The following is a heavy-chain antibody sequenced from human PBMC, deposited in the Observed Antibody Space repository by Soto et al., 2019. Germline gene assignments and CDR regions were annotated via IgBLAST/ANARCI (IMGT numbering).Heavy chain of an antibody. D-gene: IGHD3-10*01. V-gene: IGHV1-3*01. J-gene: IGHJ3*02. Sequence: SSIGSRRTSRNSITSYATHCLRTAPVPILEWMGWINAGHGNTKYSQKFQGRVTITRDTSASTAYMELSSLRSEDTAGYYCAHTVRGAYDPCDIWGQGKMVNVS. CDR2: INAGHGNT. CDR3: AHTVRGAYDPCDI. CDR1: RNSITSYA.